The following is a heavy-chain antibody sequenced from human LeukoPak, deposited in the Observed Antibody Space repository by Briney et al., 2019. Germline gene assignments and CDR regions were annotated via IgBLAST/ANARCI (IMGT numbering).Heavy chain of an antibody. Sequence: PSETLSLTCTVSGGSISYYYWSWIRQPAGKGLEWSGRIYTSGSTNYNPSLKSRVTMSVDTSKNQFSLKLSSVTAADTAVYYCARDFEIWSGYYFDYWGQGTLVTVSS. V-gene: IGHV4-4*07. CDR3: ARDFEIWSGYYFDY. J-gene: IGHJ4*02. CDR1: GGSISYYY. D-gene: IGHD3-3*01. CDR2: IYTSGST.